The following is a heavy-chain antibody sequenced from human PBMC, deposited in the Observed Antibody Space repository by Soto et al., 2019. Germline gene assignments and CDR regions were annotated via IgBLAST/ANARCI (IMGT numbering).Heavy chain of an antibody. CDR3: ARDTRGAFDS. J-gene: IGHJ4*02. V-gene: IGHV3-23*01. CDR2: ARGSGAGT. CDR1: GFTFNNYA. Sequence: GGSLRLSCAASGFTFNNYAMSWVRQAPGKGLEWVSAARGSGAGTYYADSVNGRFIISRDNSKNTVHLQMNSLRAEDTAKYYCARDTRGAFDSWGQGILVTVSS.